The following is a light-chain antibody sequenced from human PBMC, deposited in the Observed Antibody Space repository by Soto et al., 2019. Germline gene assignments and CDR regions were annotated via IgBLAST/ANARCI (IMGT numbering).Light chain of an antibody. Sequence: EIVLTQSPGTLSLSPGERATLSCRASQSVSSSYLAWYQQKPGQAPRLLIYGASNRATGIPARFSGSGSGTDFTLTISRLEPEDFAVYYCQQYGRSPNTFGGGTEVEIK. V-gene: IGKV3-20*01. CDR1: QSVSSSY. CDR2: GAS. CDR3: QQYGRSPNT. J-gene: IGKJ4*01.